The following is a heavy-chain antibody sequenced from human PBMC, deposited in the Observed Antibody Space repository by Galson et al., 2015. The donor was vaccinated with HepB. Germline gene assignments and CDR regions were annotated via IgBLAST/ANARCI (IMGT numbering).Heavy chain of an antibody. CDR2: IYYSGST. J-gene: IGHJ1*01. V-gene: IGHV4-30-4*01. Sequence: TLSLTCTVSGGSISSGDYYWSWIRQPPGKGLEWIGYIYYSGSTYYNPSLKSRVTISVDTSKNQFSLKLSSVTAADTAVYYCARDMGAYCGGDCYPLGYFQHWGQGTLVTVSS. D-gene: IGHD2-21*02. CDR1: GGSISSGDYY. CDR3: ARDMGAYCGGDCYPLGYFQH.